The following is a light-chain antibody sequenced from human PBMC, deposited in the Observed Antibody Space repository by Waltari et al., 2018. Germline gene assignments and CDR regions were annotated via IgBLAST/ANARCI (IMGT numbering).Light chain of an antibody. V-gene: IGLV8-61*01. J-gene: IGLJ3*02. CDR3: LLYMGSGIWV. CDR2: KGN. Sequence: QTVVTQEPSLAVSPGGTVTLTCAWSSGSLSSTSYASWYQQSPGQTPRTLVYKGNIRSSGVPDRFSGSILGNKAVLTITGAQADDESDYYCLLYMGSGIWVFGGGTKLTVL. CDR1: SGSLSSTSY.